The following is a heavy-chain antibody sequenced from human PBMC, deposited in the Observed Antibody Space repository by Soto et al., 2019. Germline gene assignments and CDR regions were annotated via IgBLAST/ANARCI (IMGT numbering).Heavy chain of an antibody. CDR2: IYYSGST. CDR1: GGSISSYY. J-gene: IGHJ4*02. V-gene: IGHV4-59*01. D-gene: IGHD4-17*01. Sequence: SETLSLTCTVSGGSISSYYWSLIRQPPGKGLEWIGYIYYSGSTNYNPSLKSRVTISVDTSKNQFSLKLSPVTAADTAVYYCARGLDYGDYVFDYWGQGTLVTVSS. CDR3: ARGLDYGDYVFDY.